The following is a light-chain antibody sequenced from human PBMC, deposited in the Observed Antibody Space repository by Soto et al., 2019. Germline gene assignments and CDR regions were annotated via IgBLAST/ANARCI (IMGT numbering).Light chain of an antibody. CDR1: RDAGSW. V-gene: IGKV1-12*01. Sequence: DIQMTQSPHYVSASVGDRVTISCRARRDAGSWLSWFHQKPGGAPHLLIFNTSRKKSGVPPRFAGRGSGTEFTLTSSSLQPEDFGTYYGQHADSLRAVTFGGGNEVEI. CDR2: NTS. J-gene: IGKJ4*01. CDR3: QHADSLRAVT.